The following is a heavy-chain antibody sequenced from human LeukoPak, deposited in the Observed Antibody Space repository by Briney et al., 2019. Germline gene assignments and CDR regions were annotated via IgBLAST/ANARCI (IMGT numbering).Heavy chain of an antibody. CDR1: GYTFTSYD. J-gene: IGHJ5*02. CDR3: ASCSEYSSSWSSGCNWFDP. V-gene: IGHV1-8*01. Sequence: GASVKVSCKASGYTFTSYDINWVRQATGQGLEWMGWMNPNSGNTGYAQKFQGRVTMTRNTFISTAYMELSSLRSEDTAVYYCASCSEYSSSWSSGCNWFDPWGQGTLVTVSS. CDR2: MNPNSGNT. D-gene: IGHD6-13*01.